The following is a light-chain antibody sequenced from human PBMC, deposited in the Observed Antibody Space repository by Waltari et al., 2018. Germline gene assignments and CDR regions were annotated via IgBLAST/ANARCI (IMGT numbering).Light chain of an antibody. CDR3: YSQAFNSIVL. Sequence: QSALTQPASVSGSPGQSITISCSGSSTDVGAYDSLSWYQDRPGQAPKVIIYDVSNRPSAVSDRFSGSKSGNTASLTISGLQADDEADYDCYSQAFNSIVLFGGGTKVTVL. V-gene: IGLV2-14*03. J-gene: IGLJ2*01. CDR2: DVS. CDR1: STDVGAYDS.